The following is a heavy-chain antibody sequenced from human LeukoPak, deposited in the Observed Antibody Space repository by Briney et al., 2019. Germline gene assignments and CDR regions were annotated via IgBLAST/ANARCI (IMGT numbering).Heavy chain of an antibody. CDR3: ARDGSSWYVSFDY. Sequence: ASVKVSCKASGYTFTGYYMHWVRQAPGQGLEWMGWIIPRSGGTDYAQKFQGRVTMTRDTSISTAYMELSRLRSDDTAMHYCARDGSSWYVSFDYWGQGTLVTVSS. CDR2: IIPRSGGT. V-gene: IGHV1-2*02. D-gene: IGHD6-13*01. CDR1: GYTFTGYY. J-gene: IGHJ4*02.